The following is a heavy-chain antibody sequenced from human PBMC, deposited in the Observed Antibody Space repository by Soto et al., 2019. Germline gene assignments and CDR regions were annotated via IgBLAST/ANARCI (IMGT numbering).Heavy chain of an antibody. CDR3: ARHGGYDFWSCYKPRPGVPSGT. V-gene: IGHV5-51*01. CDR1: GFVFRHYW. D-gene: IGHD3-3*01. J-gene: IGHJ5*02. Sequence: PXESLKIYWPGAGFVFRHYWLHWGRQVPGKGLDGMGIIYPGDSDTRYSPSFQGQVTISADKSISTAYLQWSSLKASDTAMYYCARHGGYDFWSCYKPRPGVPSGTWGRGTLVTVSS. CDR2: IYPGDSDT.